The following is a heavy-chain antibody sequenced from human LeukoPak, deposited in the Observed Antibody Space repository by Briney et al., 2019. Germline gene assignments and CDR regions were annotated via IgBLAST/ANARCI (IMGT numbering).Heavy chain of an antibody. Sequence: GGSLRLSCAASGITFSNYEFHWVRQAPGKGLEWVAVIWYDGSNKYYADSVKGRFTISRDNSKNTLYLQMNSLRAEDTAVYYCARGYGDKASNLYYYYGMDVWGQGTTVTVSS. J-gene: IGHJ6*02. CDR1: GITFSNYE. CDR3: ARGYGDKASNLYYYYGMDV. V-gene: IGHV3-33*08. D-gene: IGHD4-17*01. CDR2: IWYDGSNK.